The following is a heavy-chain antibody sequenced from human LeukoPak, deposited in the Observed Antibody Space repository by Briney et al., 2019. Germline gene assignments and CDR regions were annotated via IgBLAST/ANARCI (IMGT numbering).Heavy chain of an antibody. V-gene: IGHV3-30*18. CDR2: ISFDGSNK. CDR1: GFIFSHYG. J-gene: IGHJ4*02. D-gene: IGHD5-24*01. CDR3: AKDPSGGDGYSVFDY. Sequence: GGSLRLSCAASGFIFSHYGMHWVRQAPGKGLEWVAVISFDGSNKYYADSVKGRFTISSDNSKNTLYLQMSSLRAEDTAVYYCAKDPSGGDGYSVFDYWGQGTLVTVSS.